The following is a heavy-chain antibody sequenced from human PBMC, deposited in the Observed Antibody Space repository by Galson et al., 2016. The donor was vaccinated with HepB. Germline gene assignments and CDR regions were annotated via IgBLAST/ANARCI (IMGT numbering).Heavy chain of an antibody. J-gene: IGHJ6*03. Sequence: SVKVSCKASGHTFTTYYMHWVRQAPGQGLEWMGIIYPNDGTTNYAQKFQGRVTLTRDTSTDTVYMEVSSLRSEDTAVYYCGVWSYHYMDVWGKGTTVIVSS. V-gene: IGHV1-46*01. D-gene: IGHD3-10*01. CDR2: IYPNDGTT. CDR1: GHTFTTYY. CDR3: GVWSYHYMDV.